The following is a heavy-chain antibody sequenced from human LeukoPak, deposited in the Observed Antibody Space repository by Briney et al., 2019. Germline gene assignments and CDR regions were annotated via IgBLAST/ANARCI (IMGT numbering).Heavy chain of an antibody. Sequence: PGGSLRLSCAASGFTFSSYAMSWVRQAPGKGLVWVSHINTDGGSTTYGDPAKGRFTTSRDNAKNTLYLQMNSLRVEDTAVYYCARGTATTAGIDYWGQGTLVTVSS. CDR3: ARGTATTAGIDY. V-gene: IGHV3-74*01. D-gene: IGHD6-13*01. J-gene: IGHJ4*02. CDR2: INTDGGST. CDR1: GFTFSSYA.